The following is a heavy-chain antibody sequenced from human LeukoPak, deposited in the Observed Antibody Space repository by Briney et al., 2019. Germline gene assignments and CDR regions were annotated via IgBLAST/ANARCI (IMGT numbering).Heavy chain of an antibody. CDR2: IIPIFGTA. Sequence: PVKVSCKASGGTFSSYAISWVRQSPRQRLEWMGGIIPIFGTANYAQTLQGRVTITTDESTSTAYMELSSLRSEDTAVYYCASSSTSGYDHYYYYYYMDVWGKGATVTVSS. CDR1: GGTFSSYA. J-gene: IGHJ6*03. D-gene: IGHD5-12*01. CDR3: ASSSTSGYDHYYYYYYMDV. V-gene: IGHV1-69*05.